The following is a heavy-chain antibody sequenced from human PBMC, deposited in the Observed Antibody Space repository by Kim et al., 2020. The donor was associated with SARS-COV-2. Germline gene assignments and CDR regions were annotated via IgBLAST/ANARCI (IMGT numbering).Heavy chain of an antibody. Sequence: GGSLRLSCAASGFTFSNAWMSWVRQAPGKGLEWVGSIKSKIDGGTTDYVAPVKGRFTISRDDSENTLYLQMNSLKIEDTAVYYCTTVSLYYDSSGYLDVFDFWGQGTMVTVSS. J-gene: IGHJ3*01. CDR3: TTVSLYYDSSGYLDVFDF. CDR1: GFTFSNAW. V-gene: IGHV3-15*01. CDR2: IKSKIDGGTT. D-gene: IGHD3-22*01.